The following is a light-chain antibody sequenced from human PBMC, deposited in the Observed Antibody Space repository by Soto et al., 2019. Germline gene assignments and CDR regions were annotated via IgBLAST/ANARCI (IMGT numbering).Light chain of an antibody. Sequence: EIVMTQSPATLSVSPGERVTLSCRAIQSVNSKVAWYQQKPGQAPRLLIYGASTRATGIPARFSGSGSGTEFTLTISSLQSEDFAVYYCQQYNNWPPSITFGQGTRLEIK. CDR2: GAS. CDR3: QQYNNWPPSIT. V-gene: IGKV3-15*01. J-gene: IGKJ5*01. CDR1: QSVNSK.